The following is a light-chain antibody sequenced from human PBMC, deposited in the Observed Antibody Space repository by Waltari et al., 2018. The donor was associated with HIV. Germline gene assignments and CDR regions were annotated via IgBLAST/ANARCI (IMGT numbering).Light chain of an antibody. CDR3: CSYAGSSTLL. V-gene: IGLV2-23*01. CDR2: DVS. J-gene: IGLJ2*01. CDR1: SSDVGGYTY. Sequence: QSALTQPASVSGSPGQSITISCTGTSSDVGGYTYVPWYQQHPGKAPTLVIYDVSERPSGVSNRFSGSKSGNTASLTISGLQAEDEADYNCCSYAGSSTLLFGGGTKVTVL.